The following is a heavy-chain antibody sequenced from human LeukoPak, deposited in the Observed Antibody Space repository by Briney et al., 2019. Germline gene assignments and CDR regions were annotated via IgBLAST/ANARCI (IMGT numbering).Heavy chain of an antibody. V-gene: IGHV4-30-4*08. Sequence: SETQSLTCTVSGGSISSGDYYCTWIRQPPGKGLEWIGCIYYSGSTYYNPSLKSRVTISVDTSKNQFSLKLSSVTAADTAVYYCARDRGDAFDIWGQGTMVTVSS. CDR2: IYYSGST. D-gene: IGHD3-10*01. J-gene: IGHJ3*02. CDR1: GGSISSGDYY. CDR3: ARDRGDAFDI.